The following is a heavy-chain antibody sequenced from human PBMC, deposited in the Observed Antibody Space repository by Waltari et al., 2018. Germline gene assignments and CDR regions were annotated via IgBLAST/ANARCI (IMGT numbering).Heavy chain of an antibody. J-gene: IGHJ3*02. CDR3: ARGQPAFDI. Sequence: QVQLQQWGAGLLKPSETLSLTCAVYGGSFSGYYWSWIRQPPGKGLEWIGELNHSGSPNYNPSLKSRVTISVDTSKNQFSLKLGSVTAADTAVYYCARGQPAFDIWGQGTMVTVSS. V-gene: IGHV4-34*01. CDR1: GGSFSGYY. CDR2: LNHSGSP.